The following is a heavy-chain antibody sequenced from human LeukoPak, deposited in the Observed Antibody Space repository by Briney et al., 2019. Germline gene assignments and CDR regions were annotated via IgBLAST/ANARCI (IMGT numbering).Heavy chain of an antibody. V-gene: IGHV3-23*01. CDR3: AKLLVRDYDFDY. CDR1: GSTFSSYA. J-gene: IGHJ4*02. CDR2: ISGSGGST. Sequence: GGSLRLSCAASGSTFSSYAMSWVRQAPGKGLEWVSAISGSGGSTYYADSVKGRFTISRDNSKNTLYLQMNSLRAEDTAVYYCAKLLVRDYDFDYWGQGTLVTVSS. D-gene: IGHD4/OR15-4a*01.